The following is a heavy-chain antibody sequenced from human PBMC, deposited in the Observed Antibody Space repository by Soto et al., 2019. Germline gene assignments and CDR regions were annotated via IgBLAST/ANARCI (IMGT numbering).Heavy chain of an antibody. CDR2: ISYDGSNK. V-gene: IGHV3-30-3*01. D-gene: IGHD3-22*01. CDR1: GFTFSSYA. J-gene: IGHJ4*02. CDR3: ARDSARALHYDSSGYFPFYYFDY. Sequence: GGSLRLSCAASGFTFSSYAMHWVRQAPGKGLEWVAVISYDGSNKYYADSVKGRFTISRDNSKNTLYLQMNSLRAEDTAVYYCARDSARALHYDSSGYFPFYYFDYWGQGTLVTVSS.